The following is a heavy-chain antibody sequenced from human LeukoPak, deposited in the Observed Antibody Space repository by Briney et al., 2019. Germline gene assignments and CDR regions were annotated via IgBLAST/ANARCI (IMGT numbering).Heavy chain of an antibody. CDR1: GFTFSGYS. CDR2: ISSSTTTI. D-gene: IGHD3-22*01. V-gene: IGHV3-48*01. CDR3: ATDREDHDSSGYYLSDAFDI. Sequence: GGSLRLSCAVSGFTFSGYSMKWVRQAPGKGLEWVSYISSSTTTIYHADSVKGRFTVSRDNAKNSLYLQIDSLRVEDTAVYYCATDREDHDSSGYYLSDAFDIWGQGTMVTVSS. J-gene: IGHJ3*02.